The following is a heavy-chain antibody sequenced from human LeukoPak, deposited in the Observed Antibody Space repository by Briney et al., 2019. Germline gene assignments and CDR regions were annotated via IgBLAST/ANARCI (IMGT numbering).Heavy chain of an antibody. D-gene: IGHD6-13*01. CDR1: GYTFTSYG. J-gene: IGHJ4*02. V-gene: IGHV1-18*01. Sequence: ASVTVSFTASGYTFTSYGISWVRQAPGQGLEWMGWISAYNGNTNYAQKLQGRVTMTTDTSTSTAYVELSSLRSEDTAVYYCARGTRDSSSWYRYWGQGTLVTVSS. CDR3: ARGTRDSSSWYRY. CDR2: ISAYNGNT.